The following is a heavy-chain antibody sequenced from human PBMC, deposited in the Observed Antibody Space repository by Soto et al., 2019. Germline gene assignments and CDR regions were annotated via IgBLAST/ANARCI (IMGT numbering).Heavy chain of an antibody. V-gene: IGHV4-39*01. CDR2: IYYSGST. D-gene: IGHD3-10*01. J-gene: IGHJ4*02. CDR3: ARAQYYYGSGNKYYFDY. CDR1: GGSISSSSYY. Sequence: TLSLTCTVSGGSISSSSYYWGWIRQPPGKGLEWIGSIYYSGSTYYNPSLKSRVTISVDTSKNQFSLKLSSVTAADTAVYYCARAQYYYGSGNKYYFDYWGQGTLVTVSS.